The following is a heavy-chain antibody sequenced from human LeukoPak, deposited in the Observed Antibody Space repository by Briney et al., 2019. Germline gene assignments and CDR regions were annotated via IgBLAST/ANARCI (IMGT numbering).Heavy chain of an antibody. Sequence: GASVKVSCKASGYTFTDYYMHWVRQAPGQGLEWMGWINPSSGGTNYAQKFQGRVTVTRDTSISTAYMELGRLRSDDTAVYYCARGSSWPYYYYYYYMDVWGKGTTVTISS. J-gene: IGHJ6*03. CDR2: INPSSGGT. CDR1: GYTFTDYY. D-gene: IGHD6-13*01. V-gene: IGHV1-2*02. CDR3: ARGSSWPYYYYYYYMDV.